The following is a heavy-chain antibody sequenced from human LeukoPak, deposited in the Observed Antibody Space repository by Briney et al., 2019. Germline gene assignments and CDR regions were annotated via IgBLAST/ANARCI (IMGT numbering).Heavy chain of an antibody. Sequence: PSETLSLTCTVSGGSISSSSYYWGWIRQPPGKGLEWIGSIYYSGSTYYNPSLKSRVTISVDTSKNQFSLKLSSVTAADTAVYYCARVRVGQQLFFDYWGQGTLVTVSS. CDR3: ARVRVGQQLFFDY. J-gene: IGHJ4*02. D-gene: IGHD6-13*01. V-gene: IGHV4-39*07. CDR2: IYYSGST. CDR1: GGSISSSSYY.